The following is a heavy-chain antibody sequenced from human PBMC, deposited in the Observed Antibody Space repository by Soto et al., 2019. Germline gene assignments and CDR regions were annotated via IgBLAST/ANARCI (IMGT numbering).Heavy chain of an antibody. CDR2: IYDSGNT. D-gene: IGHD6-13*01. V-gene: IGHV4-30-2*01. CDR1: GGSISGTTYS. CDR3: ARGQGAAAGHSNVDY. J-gene: IGHJ4*02. Sequence: QLQLQESGSGLVKPSQTLSLTCAVSGGSISGTTYSWSWIRQPPGKGLEWIGYIYDSGNTYYNPSLKSQFSISVDRSKNQFSLKLSSVTAADTPVYYCARGQGAAAGHSNVDYWGQGALVTVSS.